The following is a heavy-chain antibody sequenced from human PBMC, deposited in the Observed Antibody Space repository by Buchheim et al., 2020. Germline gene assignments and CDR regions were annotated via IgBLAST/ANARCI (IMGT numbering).Heavy chain of an antibody. D-gene: IGHD2-15*01. CDR2: IITILGIA. CDR1: GGTFSSYT. V-gene: IGHV1-69*02. CDR3: ARGYCSGGSCYPDY. J-gene: IGHJ4*02. Sequence: QVQLVQSGAEVKKPGSSVKVSCKASGGTFSSYTISWVRQAPGQGLEWMGRIITILGIANYAQKFQGRVTITADNSTSTAYMALSSLRSEDTAVYYCARGYCSGGSCYPDYWGQGTL.